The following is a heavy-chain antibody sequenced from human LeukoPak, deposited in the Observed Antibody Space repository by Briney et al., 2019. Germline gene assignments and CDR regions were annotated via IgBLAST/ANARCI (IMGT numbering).Heavy chain of an antibody. Sequence: AGGSLRLSCAASGFTFSSYGMHWVRQAPGKGLEWVAFIRYDGSNKYYADSVKGRFTISRDNSKNTLYLQMNSLRAEDTAVYFCAKDHSGTYSYYFDYWGQGTLVTVSS. J-gene: IGHJ4*02. V-gene: IGHV3-30*02. CDR3: AKDHSGTYSYYFDY. D-gene: IGHD1-26*01. CDR2: IRYDGSNK. CDR1: GFTFSSYG.